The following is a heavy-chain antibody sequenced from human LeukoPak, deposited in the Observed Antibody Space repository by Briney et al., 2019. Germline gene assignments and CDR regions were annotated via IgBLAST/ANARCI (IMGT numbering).Heavy chain of an antibody. CDR2: LSHAGTN. D-gene: IGHD5-18*01. CDR1: GGSITSNSYS. J-gene: IGHJ4*02. Sequence: SSETLSLTCTVSGGSITSNSYSWGWIRQPPGKGLQWIVTLSHAGTNYYNPSLKSRVTMPVDRSKNQFSLKLTSVTATGTAVYYCARLRGGVQLWGDWGQGTLVTVSS. V-gene: IGHV4-39*01. CDR3: ARLRGGVQLWGD.